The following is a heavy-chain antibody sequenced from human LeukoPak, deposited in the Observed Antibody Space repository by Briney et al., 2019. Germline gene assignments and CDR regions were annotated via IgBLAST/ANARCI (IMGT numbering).Heavy chain of an antibody. J-gene: IGHJ4*02. V-gene: IGHV4-4*07. CDR2: IYISGLT. D-gene: IGHD1-26*01. Sequence: SETLSLTCAVSSDSISSYLWSWIRQPAGKGLEWIGRIYISGLTNYNSSLKSRLTMSLDTSKNQLSLNLRSVTAADTAVYYCARESGSSRYFDYWGQGTLVTVSS. CDR3: ARESGSSRYFDY. CDR1: SDSISSYL.